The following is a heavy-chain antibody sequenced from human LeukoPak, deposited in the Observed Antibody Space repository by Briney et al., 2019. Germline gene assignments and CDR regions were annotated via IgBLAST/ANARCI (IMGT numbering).Heavy chain of an antibody. CDR2: ISYDGSNK. V-gene: IGHV3-30*18. D-gene: IGHD3-22*01. Sequence: GRSLRLSCAASGFTFSSYGMHWVRQAPGKGLEWVAVISYDGSNKYYADSVKGRFTISRDNSKNTLYLQMNSLRAEDTAVYYCAKKKYYYDSSGNWFDYWGQGTLVTVSS. CDR1: GFTFSSYG. CDR3: AKKKYYYDSSGNWFDY. J-gene: IGHJ4*02.